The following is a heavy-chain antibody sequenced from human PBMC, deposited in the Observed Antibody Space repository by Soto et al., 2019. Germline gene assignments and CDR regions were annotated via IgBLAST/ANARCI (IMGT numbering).Heavy chain of an antibody. CDR2: ISAYKGNK. V-gene: IGHV1-18*01. D-gene: IGHD2-2*01. CDR1: GYTFTSYA. CDR3: ARDKGYCSSTSCHPFDY. Sequence: GASVKVSCKASGYTFTSYAISWVRQAPGQRLEWMGWISAYKGNKKYAQKVQGRVSMTTDTSTSSAHMELRSLRSDDTAVYYCARDKGYCSSTSCHPFDYGGQGTLVTVSS. J-gene: IGHJ4*02.